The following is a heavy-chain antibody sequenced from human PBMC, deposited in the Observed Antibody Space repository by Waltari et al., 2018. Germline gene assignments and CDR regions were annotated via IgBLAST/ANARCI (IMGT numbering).Heavy chain of an antibody. V-gene: IGHV4-38-2*01. CDR1: GYSISSGYY. D-gene: IGHD3-3*01. J-gene: IGHJ3*02. CDR2: IYHSGST. Sequence: QVQLQESGPGLVKPSETLSLTCAVSGYSISSGYYWGWIRQPPGKGLGWIGSIYHSGSTYYNPSLKSRVTISVDTSKNQFSLKLSSVTAADTAVYYCARHSRAHYDFWSGYPENAFDIWGQGTMVTVSS. CDR3: ARHSRAHYDFWSGYPENAFDI.